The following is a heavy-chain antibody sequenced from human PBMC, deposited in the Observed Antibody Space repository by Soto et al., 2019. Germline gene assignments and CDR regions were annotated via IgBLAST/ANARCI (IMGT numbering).Heavy chain of an antibody. CDR2: INPSGGST. V-gene: IGHV1-46*01. Sequence: ASVKVSCKASGYTFTNYYIHWVRQAPGQGPEWMGIINPSGGSTSYAQSFQGRVTMTRDPSTSTVYMDLSSLRSDDTAVYYCARVRPRTTGYSASWYRGFDYWGQGTLVTVSS. D-gene: IGHD6-13*01. J-gene: IGHJ4*02. CDR3: ARVRPRTTGYSASWYRGFDY. CDR1: GYTFTNYY.